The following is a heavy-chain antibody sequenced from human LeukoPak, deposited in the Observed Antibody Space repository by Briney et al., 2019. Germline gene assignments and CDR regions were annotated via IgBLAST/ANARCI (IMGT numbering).Heavy chain of an antibody. V-gene: IGHV3-21*01. CDR3: ARDPGYCSSTNCHIDY. CDR1: GFTFSSHS. D-gene: IGHD2-2*02. CDR2: ITSSSSYI. Sequence: GGSLRLSCAASGFTFSSHSMNWVRRAPGKGLEWVASITSSSSYIYYADSVKGRFTISRDNAKNSLYLQMNSLRAEDTAVYYCARDPGYCSSTNCHIDYWGQGTLVTVSS. J-gene: IGHJ4*02.